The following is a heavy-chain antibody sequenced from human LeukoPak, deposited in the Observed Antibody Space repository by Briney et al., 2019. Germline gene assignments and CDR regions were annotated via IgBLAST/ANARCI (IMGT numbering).Heavy chain of an antibody. CDR2: INTNTGNP. D-gene: IGHD6-19*01. Sequence: ASVKVSCKASGYTFTSYAMNWVRQAPGQGLEWMGWINTNTGNPTYAQGFTGRFVFSLDTSVSTAYLQISSLKVEDTAVYYCAVTYSSGWSDYWGQGTLVTVSS. J-gene: IGHJ4*02. V-gene: IGHV7-4-1*02. CDR3: AVTYSSGWSDY. CDR1: GYTFTSYA.